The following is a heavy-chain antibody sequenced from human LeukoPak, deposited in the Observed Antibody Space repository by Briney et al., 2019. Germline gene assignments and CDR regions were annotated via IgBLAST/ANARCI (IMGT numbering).Heavy chain of an antibody. Sequence: QSGGTLRLSCAASGVTFSDYWMTWVRQAPGKGLESVANIKNDGSEEHYVDSVKSRFTISRDNAKNSLYLQMSGLRAEDTAVYYCARDKTSVSTFGYWGQGTLVTVSS. J-gene: IGHJ4*02. CDR2: IKNDGSEE. CDR1: GVTFSDYW. CDR3: ARDKTSVSTFGY. D-gene: IGHD4-17*01. V-gene: IGHV3-7*03.